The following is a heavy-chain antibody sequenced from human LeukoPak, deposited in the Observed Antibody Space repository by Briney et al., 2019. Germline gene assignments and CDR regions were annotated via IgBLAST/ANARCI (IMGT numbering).Heavy chain of an antibody. V-gene: IGHV3-23*01. CDR2: INDSGGTT. Sequence: GGSLRLSCAASGFTFSNYAMSWVRQAPGKGLEWVSVINDSGGTTFYADSVKGRFTISRDNSKNTLSLQMNSLRVEDTAVYYCAKGSGWYSHFDYWGQGTLVTVSS. J-gene: IGHJ4*02. CDR3: AKGSGWYSHFDY. D-gene: IGHD6-19*01. CDR1: GFTFSNYA.